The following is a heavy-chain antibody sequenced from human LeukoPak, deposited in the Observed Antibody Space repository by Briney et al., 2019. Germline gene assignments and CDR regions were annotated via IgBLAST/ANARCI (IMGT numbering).Heavy chain of an antibody. V-gene: IGHV3-30*18. CDR2: ISYDGSNK. Sequence: GGSLRLSCAASGFTFSSYGMHWVRQAPGKGLEWVAVISYDGSNKYYADSVKGRFTISRDKSKNTLYLQMNSLRAEDTAVYYCAKDSLPWGSSWYRSWFDPWGQGTLVTVSS. J-gene: IGHJ5*02. CDR3: AKDSLPWGSSWYRSWFDP. CDR1: GFTFSSYG. D-gene: IGHD6-13*01.